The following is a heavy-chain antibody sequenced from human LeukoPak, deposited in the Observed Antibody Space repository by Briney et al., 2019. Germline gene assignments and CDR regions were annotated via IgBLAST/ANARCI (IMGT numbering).Heavy chain of an antibody. CDR2: ISYDGNNQ. CDR3: AREGLGYCSGTSCYSNYGFDY. D-gene: IGHD2-2*02. Sequence: GGSLRLSCAASGFTFSSYAMHWVRQAPGQGLEWVAIISYDGNNQYYADSVRDRFSISRDNSNNTLFLQMNSLRAEDTAVYYCAREGLGYCSGTSCYSNYGFDYWGQGTLVTVSS. V-gene: IGHV3-30*04. J-gene: IGHJ4*02. CDR1: GFTFSSYA.